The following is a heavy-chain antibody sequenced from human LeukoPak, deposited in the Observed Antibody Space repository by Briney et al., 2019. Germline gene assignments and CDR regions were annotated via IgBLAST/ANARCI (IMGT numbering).Heavy chain of an antibody. Sequence: PSETLSLTCTVSGGSISSTTYCWSWVRQPPGKGLEWIGCMYYSGSTYYSSSLKGRVTISLDTSKNQFSLKLSSVTAADTAVYYCARRDISGHPVLRYFDWPPSGYFDYWGQGTLVTVSS. CDR2: MYYSGST. CDR3: ARRDISGHPVLRYFDWPPSGYFDY. CDR1: GGSISSTTYC. V-gene: IGHV4-39*01. J-gene: IGHJ4*02. D-gene: IGHD3-9*01.